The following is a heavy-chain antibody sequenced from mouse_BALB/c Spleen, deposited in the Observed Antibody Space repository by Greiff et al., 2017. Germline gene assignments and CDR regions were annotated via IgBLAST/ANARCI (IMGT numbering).Heavy chain of an antibody. V-gene: IGHV5-6-4*01. D-gene: IGHD2-3*01. CDR2: ISSGGSYT. CDR1: GFTFSSYT. CDR3: TRWGYYENYAMDY. J-gene: IGHJ4*01. Sequence: EVQLVESGGGLVKPGGSLKLSCAASGFTFSSYTMSWVRQTPEKRLEWVATISSGGSYTYYPDSVKGRFTISRDNAKNTLYLQMSSLKSEDTAMYYCTRWGYYENYAMDYWGQGTSVTVSS.